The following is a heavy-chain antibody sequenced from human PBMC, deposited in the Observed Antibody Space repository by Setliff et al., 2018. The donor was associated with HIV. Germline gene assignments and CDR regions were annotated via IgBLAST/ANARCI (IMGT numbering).Heavy chain of an antibody. V-gene: IGHV4-30-4*08. D-gene: IGHD3-3*01. CDR1: GGSISSGGYY. J-gene: IGHJ5*01. CDR2: IYYSGST. CDR3: ARRVYYDFWSGYYLGISKWFDS. Sequence: SETLSLTCTVSGGSISSGGYYWSGIRQLPGKGLEWIGYIYYSGSTYYNPSLKSRVAISLHTSKNQFSLRLTSVTAADTAVYYCARRVYYDFWSGYYLGISKWFDSWGQGILVTVSS.